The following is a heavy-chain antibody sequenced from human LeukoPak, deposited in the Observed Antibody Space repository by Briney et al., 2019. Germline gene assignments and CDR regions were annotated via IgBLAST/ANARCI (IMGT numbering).Heavy chain of an antibody. CDR2: INHSGST. CDR1: GGSISSSSYY. Sequence: SETLSLTCTVSGGSISSSSYYWSWIRQPPGKGLEWIGEINHSGSTNYNPSLKSRVTISVDTSKNQFSLKLSSVTAADTAVYYCASSGSYGRKVDYWGQGTLVTVST. J-gene: IGHJ4*02. D-gene: IGHD1-26*01. V-gene: IGHV4-39*07. CDR3: ASSGSYGRKVDY.